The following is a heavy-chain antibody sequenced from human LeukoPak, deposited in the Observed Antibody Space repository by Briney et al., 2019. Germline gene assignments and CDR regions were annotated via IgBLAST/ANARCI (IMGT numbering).Heavy chain of an antibody. Sequence: PGESLKISCKGSGYRFTSYWIGWVRQLPGKGLEWMGIIYPGDSDTRYSPSFQGQVTISADKSISTAYLQWSSLKASDTTMYFCAGHNSGNFDYWGQGTLVTVSS. V-gene: IGHV5-51*01. CDR3: AGHNSGNFDY. CDR1: GYRFTSYW. J-gene: IGHJ4*02. D-gene: IGHD1-26*01. CDR2: IYPGDSDT.